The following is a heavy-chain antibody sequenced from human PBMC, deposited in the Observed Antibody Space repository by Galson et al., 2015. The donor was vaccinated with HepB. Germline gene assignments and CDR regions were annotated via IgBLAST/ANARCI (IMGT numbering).Heavy chain of an antibody. J-gene: IGHJ4*02. CDR3: VADGYYTLEH. Sequence: ETLSLTCAVSGGSISGTNWWSWVRQPPGKGLEWIGEIYHSGSTNYNPSLKSRITISVDKSKNQFSLQLTSVTAADTAVYYCVADGYYTLEHWGQGTPVTVSS. D-gene: IGHD3-3*01. V-gene: IGHV4-4*02. CDR1: GGSISGTNW. CDR2: IYHSGST.